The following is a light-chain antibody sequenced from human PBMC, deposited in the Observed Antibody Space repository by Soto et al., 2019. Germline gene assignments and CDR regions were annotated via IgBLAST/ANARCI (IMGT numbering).Light chain of an antibody. J-gene: IGLJ3*02. CDR2: EVS. CDR3: FSYTNSNTRL. CDR1: SSDVGGYNF. Sequence: QSALTQPASVSGSPGQSITISCTGTSSDVGGYNFVSWYQHRPGDAPRLIIYEVSDRPSGISNRFSGSKSGNTASLTISGLQAEDEADYYCFSYTNSNTRLFVGGTKLTVL. V-gene: IGLV2-14*01.